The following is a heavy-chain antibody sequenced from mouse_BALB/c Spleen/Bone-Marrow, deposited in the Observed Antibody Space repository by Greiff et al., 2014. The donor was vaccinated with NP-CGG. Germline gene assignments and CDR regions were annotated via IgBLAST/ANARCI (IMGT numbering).Heavy chain of an antibody. J-gene: IGHJ4*01. CDR3: ARSYYGNYYAMDY. D-gene: IGHD2-10*01. Sequence: QVQLQQSGPELVRPGVSVKISCKGSGYTFTDYAMHWVKQSHAKSLEWIGVISTYSGNTNYNQKFKGKATMTVVKSSSTAYMELARLTSEDSAIYYCARSYYGNYYAMDYWGQGTSVTVSS. CDR2: ISTYSGNT. CDR1: GYTFTDYA. V-gene: IGHV1-67*01.